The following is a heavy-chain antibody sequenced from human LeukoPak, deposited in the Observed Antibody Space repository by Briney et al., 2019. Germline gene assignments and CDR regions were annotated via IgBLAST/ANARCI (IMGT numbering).Heavy chain of an antibody. V-gene: IGHV3-30*18. CDR3: AKESDVDTAMVFDY. CDR2: ISYDGSNK. CDR1: GFPFSNYW. J-gene: IGHJ4*02. D-gene: IGHD5-18*01. Sequence: GGSLRLSCAASGFPFSNYWMHWVRQAPGKGLEWVAVISYDGSNKYYADSVKGRFTISRDNSKNTLYLQMNSLRAEDTAVYYCAKESDVDTAMVFDYWGQGTLVTVSS.